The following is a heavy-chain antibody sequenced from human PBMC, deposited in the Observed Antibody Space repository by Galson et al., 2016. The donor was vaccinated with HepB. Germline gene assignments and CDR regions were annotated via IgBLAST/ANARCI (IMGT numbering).Heavy chain of an antibody. V-gene: IGHV3-23*01. Sequence: SLRLSCAASGFTFRSYAMSWVRQAPGKGLEWVSAISDSGGSTYYADAVKGRFTISRDNSKDTVYLQMNGLRVEDTAVYYCARQTHSDDYVTPYFDSWGQGTLVTVSS. D-gene: IGHD4-17*01. CDR3: ARQTHSDDYVTPYFDS. CDR1: GFTFRSYA. J-gene: IGHJ4*02. CDR2: ISDSGGST.